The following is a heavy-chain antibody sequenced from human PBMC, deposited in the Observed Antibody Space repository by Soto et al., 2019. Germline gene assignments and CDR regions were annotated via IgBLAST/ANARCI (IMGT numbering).Heavy chain of an antibody. CDR2: IYYSGST. CDR3: ARPNYVFLTVYLGVIFDVFDI. D-gene: IGHD3-9*01. Sequence: PSETLSLTCTVSGGSISSGGYYWSWIRQHPGKGLEWIGYIYYSGSTYYNPSLKSRVTISVDTSKNQFSLKLSSVTAADTAVYYCARPNYVFLTVYLGVIFDVFDIWGQGTMVTVSS. CDR1: GGSISSGGYY. V-gene: IGHV4-31*03. J-gene: IGHJ3*02.